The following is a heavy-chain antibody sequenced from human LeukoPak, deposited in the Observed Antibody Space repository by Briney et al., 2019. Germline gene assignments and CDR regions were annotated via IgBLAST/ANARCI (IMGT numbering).Heavy chain of an antibody. Sequence: ASVKVSCKASGYTFTNYVITWVRQAPGQGLEWMGWISTYNGNTNYAQKLQGRVTMTTDTSTSTAYMELRSLRSDDTAVFYCARSGAHYCDTSGTHIDYWGQGTLVTVSS. V-gene: IGHV1-18*01. CDR3: ARSGAHYCDTSGTHIDY. CDR2: ISTYNGNT. J-gene: IGHJ4*02. CDR1: GYTFTNYV. D-gene: IGHD3-22*01.